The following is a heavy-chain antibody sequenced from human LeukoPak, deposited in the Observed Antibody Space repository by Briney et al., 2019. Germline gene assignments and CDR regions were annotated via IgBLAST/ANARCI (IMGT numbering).Heavy chain of an antibody. CDR2: IYYSGST. V-gene: IGHV4-31*03. CDR3: AGNYYYDSSGYYEWYFDY. D-gene: IGHD3-22*01. CDR1: GGSISGGGYY. J-gene: IGHJ4*02. Sequence: PSETLSLTCTVSGGSISGGGYYWSWIRQHPGKGLEWIGYIYYSGSTYYNPSLKSRVTISVDTSKNQFSLKLSSVTAADTAVYYCAGNYYYDSSGYYEWYFDYWGQGTLVTVSS.